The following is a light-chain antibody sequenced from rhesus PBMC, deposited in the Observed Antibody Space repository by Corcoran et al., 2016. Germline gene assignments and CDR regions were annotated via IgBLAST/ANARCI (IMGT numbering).Light chain of an antibody. CDR2: KAS. CDR3: LQYTSSPYS. Sequence: DIQMTQSPSSLSASVGDTVTITCRASQSISSWLDWYQQKPGKAPKLLIYKASSLQIGVPSRFSGSGSGTDFTLTISSRHPEDFATYYCLQYTSSPYSFGQGTKVEIK. J-gene: IGKJ2*01. CDR1: QSISSW. V-gene: IGKV1-22*01.